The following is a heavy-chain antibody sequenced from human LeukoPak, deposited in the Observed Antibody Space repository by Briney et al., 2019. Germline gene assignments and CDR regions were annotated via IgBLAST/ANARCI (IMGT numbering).Heavy chain of an antibody. V-gene: IGHV3-33*08. CDR1: GFTFSSYA. Sequence: GGSLRLSCAASGFTFSSYAMSWVRQAPGKGLEWVAVIWYDGSNKYYADSVKGRFTISRDNSKNTLYLQMNSLRAEDTAVYYCARVSSAQGFDYWGQGTLVTVSS. CDR3: ARVSSAQGFDY. J-gene: IGHJ4*02. D-gene: IGHD3-22*01. CDR2: IWYDGSNK.